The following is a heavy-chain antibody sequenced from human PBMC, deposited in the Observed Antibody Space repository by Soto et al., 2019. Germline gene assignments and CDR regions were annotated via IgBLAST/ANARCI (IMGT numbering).Heavy chain of an antibody. CDR2: INHSGGT. J-gene: IGHJ4*02. V-gene: IGHV4-34*01. CDR1: GGSFSAYY. CDR3: ARGSVDTVDSSGFYEY. Sequence: SETLSLTCAVYGGSFSAYYWRCIRQPPWKGLEWIVEINHSGGTSYNPSLKSRVTISVDTSKSRFSLKLTSVTAADRAVYYCARGSVDTVDSSGFYEYWAQGTPVTVSS. D-gene: IGHD3-22*01.